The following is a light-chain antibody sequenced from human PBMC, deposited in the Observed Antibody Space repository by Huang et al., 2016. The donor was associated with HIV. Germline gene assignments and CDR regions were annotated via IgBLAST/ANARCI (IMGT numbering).Light chain of an antibody. CDR3: QQNNNWPPLFT. J-gene: IGKJ3*01. CDR1: QSVSSN. V-gene: IGKV3-15*01. CDR2: GAS. Sequence: EIVMTQSPATLSASPGERATLSCRTSQSVSSNLAWYQQKPGQAPRLLIYGASTRATGIPARFSGRWSGTDFTLTISSLQSEDFAVYYCQQNNNWPPLFTFGPGTKVDIK.